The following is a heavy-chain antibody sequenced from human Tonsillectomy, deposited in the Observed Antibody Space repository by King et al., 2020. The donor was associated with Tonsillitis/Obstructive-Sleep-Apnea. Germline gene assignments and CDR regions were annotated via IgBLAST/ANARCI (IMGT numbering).Heavy chain of an antibody. J-gene: IGHJ4*02. D-gene: IGHD2-21*02. CDR2: ISSDGTNA. CDR1: GFIFSSYA. V-gene: IGHV3-30*18. CDR3: AKDRAYLVVVTSTLDN. Sequence: VQLVESGGGVVQPGRSLRLSCAASGFIFSSYAMHWVRQAPGGGLEWLALISSDGTNAHYADSLKGRFIISRDNSKNTLHLQMVSLRAEDTAVYYCAKDRAYLVVVTSTLDNWGQGTLVTVSS.